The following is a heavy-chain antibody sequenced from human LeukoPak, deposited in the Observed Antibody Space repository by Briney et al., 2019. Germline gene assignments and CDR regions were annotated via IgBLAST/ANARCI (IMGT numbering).Heavy chain of an antibody. CDR3: ARVDPDSSSTLEVFDY. D-gene: IGHD6-6*01. CDR2: IYYSGCT. CDR1: GGSVSSTGYY. Sequence: SETLSLTCTVSGGSVSSTGYYWSWIRQPPGKGLEWIGYIYYSGCTNYNPSLKSRVTISVGTSKNQFSLKLSSVTAADTAVYYCARVDPDSSSTLEVFDYWGQGTLVTVSS. J-gene: IGHJ4*02. V-gene: IGHV4-61*08.